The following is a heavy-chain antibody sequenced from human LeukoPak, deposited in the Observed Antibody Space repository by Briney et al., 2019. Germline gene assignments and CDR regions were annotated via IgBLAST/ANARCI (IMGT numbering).Heavy chain of an antibody. Sequence: GGSLRLSCAASGFTFSSYGMSWVRQAPGKGLEWVAFIRYDGSNKYYADSVKGRFTISRDNSKNTLYLQMNSLRAEDTAVYYCAKGKVVILDYWGQGTLVTVSS. CDR1: GFTFSSYG. D-gene: IGHD3-22*01. CDR2: IRYDGSNK. V-gene: IGHV3-30*02. CDR3: AKGKVVILDY. J-gene: IGHJ4*02.